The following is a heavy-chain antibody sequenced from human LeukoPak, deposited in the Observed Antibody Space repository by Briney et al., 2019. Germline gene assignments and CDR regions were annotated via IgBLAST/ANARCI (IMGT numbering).Heavy chain of an antibody. CDR3: ARGAYDYIWGSCRSGGVFDY. V-gene: IGHV4-34*01. CDR1: GGSFSGYY. D-gene: IGHD3-16*02. CDR2: INHSGST. Sequence: SETLSLTCAVYGGSFSGYYWSWIRQPPGKGLEWIGEINHSGSTNYNPSLKSRVTISVDTSKNQFSLKLSSVTAADTAVYYCARGAYDYIWGSCRSGGVFDYWGQGTLVTVSS. J-gene: IGHJ4*02.